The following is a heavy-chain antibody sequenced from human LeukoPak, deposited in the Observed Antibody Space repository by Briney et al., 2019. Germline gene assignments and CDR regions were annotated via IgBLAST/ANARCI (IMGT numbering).Heavy chain of an antibody. J-gene: IGHJ4*02. CDR1: GFTFSDYA. D-gene: IGHD3-22*01. CDR2: MSPDGSDR. V-gene: IGHV3-23*01. Sequence: GGSLRLSCTASGFTFSDYAMTWVRQAPGKGLEWVSAMSPDGSDRKYAGSVKGRSTISRDNSKNTLFLQMNSLRVEDTAVYYCARDHVLGYYDSSGYYHLYYFDYWGQGTLVTVSS. CDR3: ARDHVLGYYDSSGYYHLYYFDY.